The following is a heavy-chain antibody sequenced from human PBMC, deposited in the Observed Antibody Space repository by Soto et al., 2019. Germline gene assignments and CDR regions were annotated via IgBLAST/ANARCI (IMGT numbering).Heavy chain of an antibody. J-gene: IGHJ6*02. Sequence: PRGSLRLSCAASGFTFSSYSMNWVRQAPGKGLEWVSYISSSSSTIYYADSVKGRFTISRDNAKNSLYLQMNSLRDEDTAVYYCAVLRFLEWSDPYYYGMDVWGQGTTVTVSS. CDR2: ISSSSSTI. CDR1: GFTFSSYS. V-gene: IGHV3-48*02. D-gene: IGHD3-3*01. CDR3: AVLRFLEWSDPYYYGMDV.